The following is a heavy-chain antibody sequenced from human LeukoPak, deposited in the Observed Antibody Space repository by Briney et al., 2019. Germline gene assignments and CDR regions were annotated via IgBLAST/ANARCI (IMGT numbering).Heavy chain of an antibody. CDR1: GGTFSSYA. CDR3: AKDARKYCSSTSCYWDY. Sequence: ASVKVSCKASGGTFSSYAISWVRQAPGQGLEWMGGIIPIFGTANYAQKFQGRVTITADKSTSTAYMELSSLRSEDTALYYCAKDARKYCSSTSCYWDYWGQGTLVTVSS. CDR2: IIPIFGTA. V-gene: IGHV1-69*06. J-gene: IGHJ4*02. D-gene: IGHD2-2*01.